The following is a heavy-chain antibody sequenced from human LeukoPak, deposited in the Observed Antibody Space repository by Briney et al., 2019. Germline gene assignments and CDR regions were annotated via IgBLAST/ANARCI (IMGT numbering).Heavy chain of an antibody. CDR2: IYSGGST. CDR3: ARERVRGSRYYYYYMDV. CDR1: GFTVSSNY. Sequence: GGSLRLSCAASGFTVSSNYMSWVRQAPGKGLEWVSVIYSGGSTYCADSVKGRFTISRDNSKNTLYLQMNSLRAEDTAVYYCARERVRGSRYYYYYMDVWGKGTTVTISS. V-gene: IGHV3-53*01. D-gene: IGHD3-16*01. J-gene: IGHJ6*03.